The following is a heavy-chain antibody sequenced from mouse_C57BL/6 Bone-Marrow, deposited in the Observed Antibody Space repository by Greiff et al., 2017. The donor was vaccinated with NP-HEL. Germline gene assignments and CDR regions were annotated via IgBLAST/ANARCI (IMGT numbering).Heavy chain of an antibody. D-gene: IGHD1-1*01. Sequence: EVQRVESGGGLVKPGGSLKLSCAASGFTFSSYTMSWVRQTPEKRLEWVATISGGGGNTYYPDSVKGRFTISRDNAKNTLYLQMSSLRSEDTALYYCARHPITTVVSSDWYFDVWGTGTTVTVSS. CDR1: GFTFSSYT. V-gene: IGHV5-9*01. CDR3: ARHPITTVVSSDWYFDV. J-gene: IGHJ1*03. CDR2: ISGGGGNT.